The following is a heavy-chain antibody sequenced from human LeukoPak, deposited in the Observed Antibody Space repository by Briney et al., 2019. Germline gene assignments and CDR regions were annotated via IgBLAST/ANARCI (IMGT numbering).Heavy chain of an antibody. CDR2: INHSGST. D-gene: IGHD6-19*01. Sequence: SETLSLTCAVYGGSFSGDYWSWIRQPPGKGLEWIGEINHSGSTNYNPSLKSRVTISVDTSKNQFSLKLSSVTAADTAVYYCARLRAVAGTRGMDVWGKGTTVTVSS. V-gene: IGHV4-34*01. J-gene: IGHJ6*04. CDR3: ARLRAVAGTRGMDV. CDR1: GGSFSGDY.